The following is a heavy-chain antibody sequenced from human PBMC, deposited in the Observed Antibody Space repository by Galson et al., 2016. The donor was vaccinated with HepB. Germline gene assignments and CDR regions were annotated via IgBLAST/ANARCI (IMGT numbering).Heavy chain of an antibody. D-gene: IGHD3-9*01. V-gene: IGHV4-4*02. CDR1: GGSISRNNW. Sequence: SETLSLTCAVSGGSISRNNWWTWVRQPPGKGLEWIGEMYYSGNTKYNPSLKGRATISVDKSKNQFSLKLNSVTVADTAVYYCASPSGYHDVLTDYIYYYYAMDVWGQGTTVTVSS. J-gene: IGHJ6*02. CDR3: ASPSGYHDVLTDYIYYYYAMDV. CDR2: MYYSGNT.